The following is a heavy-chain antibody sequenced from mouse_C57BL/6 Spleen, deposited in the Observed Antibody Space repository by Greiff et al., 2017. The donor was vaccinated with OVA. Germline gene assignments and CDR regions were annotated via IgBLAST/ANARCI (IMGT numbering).Heavy chain of an antibody. J-gene: IGHJ1*03. Sequence: EVQLQQSGPELVKPGASVKISCKASGYTFTDYYMNWVKQSHGKSLEWIGDINPNNGGTSYNQKFKGKATLTVDKSSSTAYMELRSLTSEDSAVYYCARGFVYYGSSYWYFDVWGTGTTVTVSS. D-gene: IGHD1-1*01. CDR2: INPNNGGT. V-gene: IGHV1-26*01. CDR1: GYTFTDYY. CDR3: ARGFVYYGSSYWYFDV.